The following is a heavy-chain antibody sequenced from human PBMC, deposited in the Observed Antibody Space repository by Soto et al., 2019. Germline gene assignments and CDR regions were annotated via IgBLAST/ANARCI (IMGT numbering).Heavy chain of an antibody. Sequence: EVQLVESGGGSVQPGGSLRLSCAASGFTFSSHWMHWVRQAPGKGLVWVSRISGDGSTTDYADQLKGRFTISRDNAKTTLYLQIKHLRAEDTAVYYCATDRGYRDWYLDPWGRGTQVTVSS. CDR1: GFTFSSHW. J-gene: IGHJ2*01. CDR2: ISGDGSTT. V-gene: IGHV3-74*01. D-gene: IGHD3-10*01. CDR3: ATDRGYRDWYLDP.